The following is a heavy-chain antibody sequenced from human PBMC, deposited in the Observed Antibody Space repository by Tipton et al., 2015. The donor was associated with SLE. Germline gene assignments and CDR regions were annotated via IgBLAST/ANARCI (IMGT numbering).Heavy chain of an antibody. J-gene: IGHJ4*02. V-gene: IGHV4-38-2*02. D-gene: IGHD5-12*01. CDR2: VYHSGST. CDR3: ARGGVGGYDYFDY. CDR1: GYSISSDYY. Sequence: TLSLTCTVSGYSISSDYYWGWIRQPPGKGLEWIGSVYHSGSTYYNPSLKSRVTISVDTSKNQFSLKLSSVTAADTAVYYCARGGVGGYDYFDYWGQGTLVTVSS.